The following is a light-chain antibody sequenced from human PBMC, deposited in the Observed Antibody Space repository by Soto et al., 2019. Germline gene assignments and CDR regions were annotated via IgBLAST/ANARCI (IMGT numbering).Light chain of an antibody. CDR2: DAS. CDR1: QSVSEW. CDR3: QQYDTFSPT. J-gene: IGKJ3*01. V-gene: IGKV1-5*01. Sequence: DIQMTQSPSTLSASVGDRVTITCRASQSVSEWLAWYQQKPGKAPKLLIYDASNLETGVPSRFSGSGSGTHFTLTFTSLQPDDFATYYCQQYDTFSPTFGPGTKVEIK.